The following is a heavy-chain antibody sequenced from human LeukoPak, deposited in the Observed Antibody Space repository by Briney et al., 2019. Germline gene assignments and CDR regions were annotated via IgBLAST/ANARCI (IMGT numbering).Heavy chain of an antibody. D-gene: IGHD1-14*01. V-gene: IGHV4-39*07. CDR2: INHSGST. Sequence: SETLSLTCTVSGGSISSSSYYWGWIRQPPGKGLEWIGEINHSGSTNYNPSLKSRVTISVDTSKNQFSLKLSSVTAADTAVYYCARDNDALTGWAKPFDYWGQGTLVTVSS. CDR1: GGSISSSSYY. J-gene: IGHJ4*02. CDR3: ARDNDALTGWAKPFDY.